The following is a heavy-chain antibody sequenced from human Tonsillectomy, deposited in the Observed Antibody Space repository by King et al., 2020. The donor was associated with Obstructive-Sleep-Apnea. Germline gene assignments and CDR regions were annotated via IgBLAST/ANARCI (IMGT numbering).Heavy chain of an antibody. J-gene: IGHJ4*02. CDR1: GFIFSRYA. Sequence: VQVEESGGGVVQPGRSLRLSCEASGFIFSRYAIHWVRQAPGKGLEWVAVISYDGSNKYYAESVKVRFTISRDNSGNTLYLQMNSLGPEDTAVYYCARGGGGVNWGPEGFSPFDYWGQGTLVTVSS. D-gene: IGHD7-27*01. CDR3: ARGGGGVNWGPEGFSPFDY. V-gene: IGHV3-30*04. CDR2: ISYDGSNK.